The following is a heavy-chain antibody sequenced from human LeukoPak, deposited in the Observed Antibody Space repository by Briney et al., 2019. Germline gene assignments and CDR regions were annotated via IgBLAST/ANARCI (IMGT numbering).Heavy chain of an antibody. CDR3: APSLDYYGSGSPFDY. V-gene: IGHV3-23*01. J-gene: IGHJ4*02. Sequence: NPGGSLRLSCAASGFTFSSYAMNWVRQAPGKGLEWVSFISGSGDTTYYADSVKGRFTISRDNSKNTLYLQMNSLRAEDTAVYYCAPSLDYYGSGSPFDYWGQGTLVTVSS. CDR1: GFTFSSYA. CDR2: ISGSGDTT. D-gene: IGHD3-10*01.